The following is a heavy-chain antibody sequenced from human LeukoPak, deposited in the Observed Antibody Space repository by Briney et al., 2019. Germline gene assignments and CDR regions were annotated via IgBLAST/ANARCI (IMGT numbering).Heavy chain of an antibody. J-gene: IGHJ5*02. Sequence: GASVKVSCKASGYTFTSYAMHWVRQAPGQRLEWMGWINAGNGNTKYSQKFQDRVTITRDTSVSTAYMELSSVRSEDTAVYYCARDYYDSSGINWFDPWGQGTLVTVSS. CDR2: INAGNGNT. CDR3: ARDYYDSSGINWFDP. D-gene: IGHD3-22*01. V-gene: IGHV1-3*01. CDR1: GYTFTSYA.